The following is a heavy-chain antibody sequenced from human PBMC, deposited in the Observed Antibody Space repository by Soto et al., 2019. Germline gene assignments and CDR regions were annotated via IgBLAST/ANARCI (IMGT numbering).Heavy chain of an antibody. CDR3: TTDESYVMGDY. J-gene: IGHJ4*02. Sequence: EVQLVESGGGLVKPGGSLRLSCAASGFTFSNAWMHWVRQAPGKGLEWVGRIKSKTDAGTTEYAAPVKGRFTISRNDSKNTLYLQMNSLKTEDAAVYDCTTDESYVMGDYWGQGTLVTVSS. CDR2: IKSKTDAGTT. V-gene: IGHV3-15*07. CDR1: GFTFSNAW. D-gene: IGHD1-26*01.